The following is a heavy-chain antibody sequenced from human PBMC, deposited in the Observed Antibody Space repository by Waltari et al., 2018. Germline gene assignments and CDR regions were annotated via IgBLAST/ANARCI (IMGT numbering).Heavy chain of an antibody. V-gene: IGHV3-15*01. Sequence: VQLVESGGGPVKSGGSPGLSGTAAGTHISYARLCWVSRAAGKWLGWFGHIKSRSDGGTGEYAAPVKGRFAISRDDSKNTVWLQMDSLKTEDTAVYYCATNHLVRGSHWSYGMDVWGQGTTVTVSS. J-gene: IGHJ6*02. D-gene: IGHD3-10*01. CDR3: ATNHLVRGSHWSYGMDV. CDR1: GTHISYAR. CDR2: IKSRSDGGTG.